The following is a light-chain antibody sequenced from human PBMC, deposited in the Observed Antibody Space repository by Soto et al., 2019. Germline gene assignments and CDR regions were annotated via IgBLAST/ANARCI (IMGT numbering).Light chain of an antibody. J-gene: IGLJ3*02. Sequence: QSVLTQPPSVSGAPGQRVTISCTGSSSNIGAGYDVHWYQQLPGTAPKLLIYSNNNRPSGVPDRFSGSKSGTSASLAITGLQAEDEADYYCQSYDSSLCGSVFGGGTKLTVL. CDR1: SSNIGAGYD. CDR3: QSYDSSLCGSV. CDR2: SNN. V-gene: IGLV1-40*01.